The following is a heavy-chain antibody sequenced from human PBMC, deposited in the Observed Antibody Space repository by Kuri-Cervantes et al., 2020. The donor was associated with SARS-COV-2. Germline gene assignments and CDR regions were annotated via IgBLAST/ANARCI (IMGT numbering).Heavy chain of an antibody. CDR3: ARVLVGAKIGYHYMDV. Sequence: GGSLRLSCAASGFTFSSYAMHWVRQAPGKGLEWVAVISYDGSNKYYADSVKGRFTISRDNSKNTLYLQMNSLRAEDTAVYYCARVLVGAKIGYHYMDVWGKGTTVTVSS. CDR2: ISYDGSNK. CDR1: GFTFSSYA. J-gene: IGHJ6*03. V-gene: IGHV3-30-3*01. D-gene: IGHD1-26*01.